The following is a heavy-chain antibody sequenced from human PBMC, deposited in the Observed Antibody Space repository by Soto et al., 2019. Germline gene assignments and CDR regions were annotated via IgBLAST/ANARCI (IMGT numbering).Heavy chain of an antibody. V-gene: IGHV3-48*02. D-gene: IGHD6-19*01. CDR1: GFTFSSYG. CDR3: ARAIAVGSTSLDY. CDR2: ISSRSSTI. J-gene: IGHJ4*02. Sequence: GGSLRLSCAASGFTFSSYGMHWVRQAPGRGLEWVSYISSRSSTIYHADSVKGRFTISRDNAKNSLYLQMDSLRDEDTAVYFCARAIAVGSTSLDYWGLGTRVTSPQ.